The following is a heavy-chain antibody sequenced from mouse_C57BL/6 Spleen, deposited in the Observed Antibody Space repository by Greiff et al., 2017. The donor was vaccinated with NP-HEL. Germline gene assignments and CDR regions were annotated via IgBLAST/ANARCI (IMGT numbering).Heavy chain of an antibody. CDR3: AREGGSSYGAWFAY. D-gene: IGHD1-1*01. V-gene: IGHV3-6*01. Sequence: EVQLQESGPGLVKPSQSLSLTCSVTGYSITSGYYWNWIRQFPGNKLEWMGYISYDGSNNYNPSLKNRISITRDTSKNQFFLKLNSVTTEDAATYYCAREGGSSYGAWFAYWGQGTLVTVSA. J-gene: IGHJ3*01. CDR1: GYSITSGYY. CDR2: ISYDGSN.